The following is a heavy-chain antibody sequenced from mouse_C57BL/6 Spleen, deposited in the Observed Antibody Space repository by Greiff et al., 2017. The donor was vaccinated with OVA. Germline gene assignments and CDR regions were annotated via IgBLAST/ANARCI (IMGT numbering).Heavy chain of an antibody. CDR1: GFTFSDYY. CDR2: INYDGSST. D-gene: IGHD4-1*01. J-gene: IGHJ2*01. V-gene: IGHV5-16*01. Sequence: DVKLVESEGGLVQPGSSMKLSCTASGFTFSDYYMAWVRQVPEKGLEWVANINYDGSSTYYLDSLKSRFIISRDNAKNILYLQMSSLKSEDTATYYCARGVNWDVYFDYWGQGTTLTVSS. CDR3: ARGVNWDVYFDY.